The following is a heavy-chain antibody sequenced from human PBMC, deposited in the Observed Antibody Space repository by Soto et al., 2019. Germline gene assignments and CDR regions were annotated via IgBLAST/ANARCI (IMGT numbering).Heavy chain of an antibody. CDR1: GGSGGSFSGYY. V-gene: IGHV4-34*01. CDR2: INDNGST. J-gene: IGHJ6*02. D-gene: IGHD3-22*01. Sequence: SETLSLTCAVYGGSGGSFSGYYCSWIRQPPGKGLEWIGEINDNGSTNYNPSLKSRVTISVDTSKNSLYLQMNSLRAEDTAVYYCARYDSSGYYWPYYYYGMDVWGQGTTVTVSS. CDR3: ARYDSSGYYWPYYYYGMDV.